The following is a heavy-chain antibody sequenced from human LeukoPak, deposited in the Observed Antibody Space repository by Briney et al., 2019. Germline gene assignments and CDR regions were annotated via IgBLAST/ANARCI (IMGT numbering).Heavy chain of an antibody. CDR1: GFSVSSNC. D-gene: IGHD3-22*01. CDR3: ARGYFDTSGLSFDY. J-gene: IGHJ4*02. V-gene: IGHV3-53*01. Sequence: PGGSLRLSCAASGFSVSSNCLTWVRQAPGKGLEWVSVIYSGGNTYYADSVKGRFTISKDNSKNTLYLQMNSLRAEDTAVYYCARGYFDTSGLSFDYWGQGTLVTVSS. CDR2: IYSGGNT.